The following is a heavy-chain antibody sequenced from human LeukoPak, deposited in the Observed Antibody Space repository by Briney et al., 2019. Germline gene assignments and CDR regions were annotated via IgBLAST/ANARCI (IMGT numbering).Heavy chain of an antibody. D-gene: IGHD6-13*01. CDR1: GFTFSSYA. Sequence: GGSLRLSCAASGFTFSSYAMNWVRQAQGKGLEWVSSISGSGDRTYYADSVKGRFTISRDNPENILYLQMDSLRAEDTAVYYCARDPAVASRATFYYWGQGTLVTVSS. CDR3: ARDPAVASRATFYY. V-gene: IGHV3-23*01. J-gene: IGHJ4*02. CDR2: ISGSGDRT.